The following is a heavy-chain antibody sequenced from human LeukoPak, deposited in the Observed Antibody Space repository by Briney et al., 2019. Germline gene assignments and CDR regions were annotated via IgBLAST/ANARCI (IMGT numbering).Heavy chain of an antibody. CDR2: IYYSGST. CDR3: ARVTGYIVEDYFDY. J-gene: IGHJ4*02. Sequence: SETLSLTCSVSDDSITMYYWTWIRQPPGKGLEWIGYIYYSGSTNYNPSLKSRVTISVDTSKNQFSLRLSSVTAADTAVYYCARVTGYIVEDYFDYWGQGTLVTVSS. CDR1: DDSITMYY. D-gene: IGHD3-22*01. V-gene: IGHV4-59*01.